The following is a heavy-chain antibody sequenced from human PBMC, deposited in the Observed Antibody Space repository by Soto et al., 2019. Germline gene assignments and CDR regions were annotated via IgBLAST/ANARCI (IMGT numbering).Heavy chain of an antibody. V-gene: IGHV1-46*01. CDR2: INPSGGST. Sequence: ASVKVSCKASGYTLTTFFMHWVRQAPGQGPEWMGIINPSGGSTSYAQKFQGRVTMTRDTSTSTVYMELSSLRSEDTAVYYCARGAIAAAGKVLGYWGQGTLVTVSS. D-gene: IGHD6-13*01. CDR3: ARGAIAAAGKVLGY. CDR1: GYTLTTFF. J-gene: IGHJ4*02.